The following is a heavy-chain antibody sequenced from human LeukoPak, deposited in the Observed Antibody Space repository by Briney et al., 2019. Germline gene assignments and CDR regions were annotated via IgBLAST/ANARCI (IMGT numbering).Heavy chain of an antibody. Sequence: GCSLRLSCAASGFSFSSYAMHWVRQAPGKGLEWVAVISHDGSNKYYADSVKGRFTISRDNSKNTLYLQMNSLRAEDTAVYYCARGVVVVVAASLDYWGQGTLVTVSS. D-gene: IGHD2-15*01. CDR2: ISHDGSNK. J-gene: IGHJ4*02. V-gene: IGHV3-30-3*01. CDR3: ARGVVVVVAASLDY. CDR1: GFSFSSYA.